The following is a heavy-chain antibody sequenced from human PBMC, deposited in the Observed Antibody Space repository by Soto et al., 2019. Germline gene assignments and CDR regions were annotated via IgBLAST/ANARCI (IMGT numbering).Heavy chain of an antibody. J-gene: IGHJ5*02. CDR2: INAGNGNT. CDR3: ARERGIAVAGRTGFDP. D-gene: IGHD6-19*01. CDR1: GYTFTSYA. Sequence: QVQLVQSGAEEKKPGASVKVSCKASGYTFTSYAMHWVRQAPGQRLEWMGWINAGNGNTKYSQKFQGRVTITRDTSASTVYMELSSLRSEDTAVYYCARERGIAVAGRTGFDPWGQGTLVTVSS. V-gene: IGHV1-3*05.